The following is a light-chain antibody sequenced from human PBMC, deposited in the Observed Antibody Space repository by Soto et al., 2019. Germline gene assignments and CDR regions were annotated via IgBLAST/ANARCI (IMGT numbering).Light chain of an antibody. V-gene: IGKV3-11*01. CDR3: QQRNSWPST. CDR2: DIS. CDR1: QSVSSY. Sequence: EIVMTQSPATLSLSPGERATLSCRASQSVSSYLGWYQQTPGQAPRLLIYDISKRAPGVPVRFSARGSETDFTLTIRSLEREELEVSYCQQRNSWPSTFGGGTRVEIK. J-gene: IGKJ4*01.